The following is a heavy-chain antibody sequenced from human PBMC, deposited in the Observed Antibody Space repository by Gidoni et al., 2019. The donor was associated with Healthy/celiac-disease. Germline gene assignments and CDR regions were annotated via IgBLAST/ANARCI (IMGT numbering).Heavy chain of an antibody. CDR3: ARDSSGWYVLDY. J-gene: IGHJ4*02. D-gene: IGHD6-19*01. Sequence: QVQLVESGGGVVQPGRSLRLSCAASGFTFSSYAMPWVRQAPGKGLEWVAVISYDGSNKYYADSVKGRFTISRDNSKNTLYLQMNSLRAEDTAVYYCARDSSGWYVLDYWGQGTLVTVSS. V-gene: IGHV3-30-3*01. CDR2: ISYDGSNK. CDR1: GFTFSSYA.